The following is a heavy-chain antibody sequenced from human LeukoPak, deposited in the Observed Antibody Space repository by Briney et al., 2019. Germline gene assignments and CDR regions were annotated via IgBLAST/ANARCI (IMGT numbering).Heavy chain of an antibody. V-gene: IGHV5-51*01. CDR3: ARHLSAGSDRHFDY. D-gene: IGHD3-16*02. Sequence: SGESLKISCEGSGSRFTSYWIGWVRQLPGKGLEWMGIIYPGDSDTRYSPSFQGQVTISADKSITTAYLQWSSLKASDTAMYYCARHLSAGSDRHFDYWGQGTLVTVS. CDR1: GSRFTSYW. CDR2: IYPGDSDT. J-gene: IGHJ4*02.